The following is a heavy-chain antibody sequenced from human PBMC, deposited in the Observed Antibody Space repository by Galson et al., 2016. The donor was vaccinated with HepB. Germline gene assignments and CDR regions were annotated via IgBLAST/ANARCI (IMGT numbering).Heavy chain of an antibody. CDR1: GGTFSSYS. Sequence: SVKVSCKASGGTFSSYSVTWVRQAPGQGLEWMGRIIPILGVANYPQKFQGRVTITADKSSSTAYMQLSSLISEDTAVYYCARGKEPHSYTYVSYAMDVWGQGTAVTVSS. D-gene: IGHD3-16*01. J-gene: IGHJ6*02. CDR2: IIPILGVA. CDR3: ARGKEPHSYTYVSYAMDV. V-gene: IGHV1-69*04.